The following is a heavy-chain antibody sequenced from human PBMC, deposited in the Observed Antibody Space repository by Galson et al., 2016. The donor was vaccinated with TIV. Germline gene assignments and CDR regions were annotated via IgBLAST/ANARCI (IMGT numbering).Heavy chain of an antibody. D-gene: IGHD3-22*01. CDR2: TIPIFGTA. V-gene: IGHV1-69*06. CDR1: GGIFSNYG. J-gene: IGHJ4*02. CDR3: ARGALKYHYDSSGYFFDY. Sequence: SVKVSCKASGGIFSNYGINWVRQAPGQGLEWMGGTIPIFGTAIYARKFQGRVTITAGRSTTTVYMELSSLRSEDTAVYYCARGALKYHYDSSGYFFDYWGQGTLVTVSS.